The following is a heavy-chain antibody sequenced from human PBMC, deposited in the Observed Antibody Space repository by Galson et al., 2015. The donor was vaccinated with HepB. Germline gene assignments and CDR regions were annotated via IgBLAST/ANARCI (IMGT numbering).Heavy chain of an antibody. V-gene: IGHV2-5*02. D-gene: IGHD3-16*01. CDR2: IYWDDDK. CDR3: APQVGGGYFDY. CDR1: GFSLSTSGVG. Sequence: PALVKPTQTLTLTCTFSGFSLSTSGVGVGWIRQPPGKALEWLALIYWDDDKRYSPSLKSRLTITKDTSKNQVVLTMTNMDPVDTATYYCAPQVGGGYFDYWGQGTLVTVSS. J-gene: IGHJ4*02.